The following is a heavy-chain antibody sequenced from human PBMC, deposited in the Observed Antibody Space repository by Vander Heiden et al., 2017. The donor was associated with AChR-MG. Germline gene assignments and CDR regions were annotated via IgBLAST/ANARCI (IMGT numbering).Heavy chain of an antibody. V-gene: IGHV2-5*01. CDR3: AHSSQHEWDLGALYDY. CDR1: GFSLSTSGVG. D-gene: IGHD1-26*01. Sequence: QITLKESGPTLVKPTQTLTLTCTFSGFSLSTSGVGVGSIRQPPGKALEWLALIYWNDDKRYSPSLKSRLTITKDTAKNQVVITMTNMDPVDTATYYCAHSSQHEWDLGALYDYWGQGTLVTVSS. CDR2: IYWNDDK. J-gene: IGHJ4*02.